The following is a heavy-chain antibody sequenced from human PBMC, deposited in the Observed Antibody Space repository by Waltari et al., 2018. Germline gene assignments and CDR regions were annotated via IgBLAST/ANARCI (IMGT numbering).Heavy chain of an antibody. D-gene: IGHD3-22*01. Sequence: QVQLQESGPGLVKPSQTLSLTCTVSGGSISSGGYYWSWIRQHPGKGLAWIGYIYYSGSTYYNPSLKSRVTISVDTSKNQFSLKLSSVTAADTAVYYCARDGRYYYDSGGYYREDAFDIWGQGTMVTVSS. V-gene: IGHV4-31*03. CDR3: ARDGRYYYDSGGYYREDAFDI. CDR2: IYYSGST. J-gene: IGHJ3*02. CDR1: GGSISSGGYY.